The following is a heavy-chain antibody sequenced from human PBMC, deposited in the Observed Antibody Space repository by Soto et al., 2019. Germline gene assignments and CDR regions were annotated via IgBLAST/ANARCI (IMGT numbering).Heavy chain of an antibody. D-gene: IGHD6-19*01. CDR3: AKGTSSSGWYVSTFDI. V-gene: IGHV3-30*18. CDR2: ISYEGSYK. J-gene: IGHJ3*02. Sequence: VGSLRLSCAASGFTFSSYCVHWVRQAPGKGLEWVAVISYEGSYKYYADSVKGRFTISRDNSENTLYLQVNSLRAEDTAVYYCAKGTSSSGWYVSTFDIWGQGTMVTVSS. CDR1: GFTFSSYC.